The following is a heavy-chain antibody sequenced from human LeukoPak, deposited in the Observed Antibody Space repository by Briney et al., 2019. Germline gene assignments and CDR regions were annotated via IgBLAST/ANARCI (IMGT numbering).Heavy chain of an antibody. J-gene: IGHJ4*02. CDR2: IYPNNGAT. CDR1: GYTFSGSGWY. CDR3: ARDGPAQMVECDN. V-gene: IGHV1-2*02. D-gene: IGHD3-10*01. Sequence: ASVKVSCKASGYTFSGSGWYLYWLRQAPGQGLECLGWIYPNNGATSYAQKFQGRVAMTRDTSVSTAYMELSRLRPDDTAVYFCARDGPAQMVECDNWGQGTLVTVSS.